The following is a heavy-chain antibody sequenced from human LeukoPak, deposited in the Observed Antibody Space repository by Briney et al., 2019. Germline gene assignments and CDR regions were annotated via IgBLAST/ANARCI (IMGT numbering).Heavy chain of an antibody. CDR2: IDPSGGST. J-gene: IGHJ4*02. V-gene: IGHV1-46*03. CDR3: TKGGGSSSWYDY. D-gene: IGHD6-13*01. CDR1: GYTFTNYY. Sequence: GASVKVSCKASGYTFTNYYMHWVRQAPGQGLEWMGIIDPSGGSTTYAQKFQGRVTMTRDTSTSTVYMQLSSLRSEDTAAYYCTKGGGSSSWYDYWGQGTLVTVSS.